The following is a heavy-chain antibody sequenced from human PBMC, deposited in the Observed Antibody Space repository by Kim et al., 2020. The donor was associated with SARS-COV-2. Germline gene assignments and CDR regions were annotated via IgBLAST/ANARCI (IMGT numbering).Heavy chain of an antibody. CDR3: TRGAAAHLYYYYGMDV. D-gene: IGHD6-13*01. Sequence: GGSLRLSCAASGFTFSGSAMHWVRQASGKGLEWVGRIRSKANSYATAYAASVKGRFTISRDDSKNTAYLQMNSLKTEDTAVYYCTRGAAAHLYYYYGMDVWGQGTTVTVSS. CDR1: GFTFSGSA. CDR2: IRSKANSYAT. J-gene: IGHJ6*02. V-gene: IGHV3-73*01.